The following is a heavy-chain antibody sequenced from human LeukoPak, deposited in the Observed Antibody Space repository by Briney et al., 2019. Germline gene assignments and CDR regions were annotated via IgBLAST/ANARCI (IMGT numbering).Heavy chain of an antibody. CDR2: IYYSGST. J-gene: IGHJ4*02. V-gene: IGHV4-59*08. D-gene: IGHD3-22*01. CDR1: GGSISSYC. Sequence: SETLSLTCTVSGGSISSYCWSWIRQPPGKGLEWIGYIYYSGSTNYNPSLKSRVTISVDTSKNQFSLKLSSVTAADTAVYYCAKTEAYYYDSSGYYFDYWGQGTLVTVSS. CDR3: AKTEAYYYDSSGYYFDY.